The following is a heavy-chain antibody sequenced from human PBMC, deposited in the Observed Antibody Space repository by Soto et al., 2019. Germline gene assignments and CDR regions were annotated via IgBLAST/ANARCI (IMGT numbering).Heavy chain of an antibody. CDR2: TTGSGANK. V-gene: IGHV3-23*01. J-gene: IGHJ1*01. CDR3: AKDGDFGEDGPAEYFEH. D-gene: IGHD4-17*01. Sequence: EVNLLESGGGLVQPGESLRISCVGSGFTFKNYGMTWVRQAPGKGLEWVSGTTGSGANKHYADSVRGRFTISRDNSKKTLYLEMKSLRVEDMAVYYCAKDGDFGEDGPAEYFEHWGQGTLVTVSS. CDR1: GFTFKNYG.